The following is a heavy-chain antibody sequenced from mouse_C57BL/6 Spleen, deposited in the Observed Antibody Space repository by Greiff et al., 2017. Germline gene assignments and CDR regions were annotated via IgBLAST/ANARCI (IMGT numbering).Heavy chain of an antibody. CDR1: GFTFSNYW. Sequence: EVHLVESGGGLVQPGGSMKLSCVASGFTFSNYWMNWVRQSPEKGLEWVAQIRLKSDNYATHYAESVKGRFTISRDDSKSSVYLQMNNLRAEDTGIYYCTAGYSFAYWGQGTLVTVSA. D-gene: IGHD3-1*01. CDR3: TAGYSFAY. V-gene: IGHV6-3*01. J-gene: IGHJ3*01. CDR2: IRLKSDNYAT.